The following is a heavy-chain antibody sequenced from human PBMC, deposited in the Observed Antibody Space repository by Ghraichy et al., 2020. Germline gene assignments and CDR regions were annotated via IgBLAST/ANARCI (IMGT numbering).Heavy chain of an antibody. V-gene: IGHV1-18*01. CDR2: IGAYNGNT. CDR3: ARDRPNTAMVTHDY. CDR1: GYTFTSYG. J-gene: IGHJ4*02. D-gene: IGHD5-18*01. Sequence: ASVKVSCKASGYTFTSYGISWVRQAPGQGLEWMGWIGAYNGNTNYAQKLQGRVTMTTDTSPSTAYMELRGLRSDDTAVYYWARDRPNTAMVTHDYWGQGTLVTVSS.